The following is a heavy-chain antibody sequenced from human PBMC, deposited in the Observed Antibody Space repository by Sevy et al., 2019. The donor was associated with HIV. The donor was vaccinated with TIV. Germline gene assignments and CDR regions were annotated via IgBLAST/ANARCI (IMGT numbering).Heavy chain of an antibody. V-gene: IGHV4-34*01. Sequence: SETLSLTCVVYGGSFSGYYWSWIRQPPGKGLEWIGEINHSGSTNYNPSLKSRVTISVDTSKNQFSLKLRSVTAADTAMYYCARENTAMVYFDYWGRGTLVTVSS. CDR1: GGSFSGYY. CDR3: ARENTAMVYFDY. J-gene: IGHJ4*02. CDR2: INHSGST. D-gene: IGHD5-18*01.